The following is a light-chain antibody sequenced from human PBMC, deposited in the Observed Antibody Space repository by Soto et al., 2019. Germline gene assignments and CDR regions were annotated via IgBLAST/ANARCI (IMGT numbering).Light chain of an antibody. Sequence: EIVLTQSPGTLSLSPGERATLSCRASQSVSSSYLAWYQHKPGQAPRLLIYGASSRATGIPDRFSGSGSGTDFTLTISRLAPEDFAVYYCQQYASSLFTFGPGTKVDIK. CDR1: QSVSSSY. CDR2: GAS. CDR3: QQYASSLFT. V-gene: IGKV3-20*01. J-gene: IGKJ3*01.